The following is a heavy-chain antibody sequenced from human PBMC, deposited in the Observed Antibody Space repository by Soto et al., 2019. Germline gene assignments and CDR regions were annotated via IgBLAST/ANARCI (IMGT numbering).Heavy chain of an antibody. CDR2: ISAYNGNT. V-gene: IGHV1-18*04. Sequence: ASVKVSCKASGYTFTSYGISWVRQAPGQGLEWMGWISAYNGNTNYAQKLQGRVTMTTDTSTSTAYMELRSLRSDDTAVYFCAVFSGRHYYFDYWGQGTLFTVSS. CDR1: GYTFTSYG. CDR3: AVFSGRHYYFDY. D-gene: IGHD1-26*01. J-gene: IGHJ4*02.